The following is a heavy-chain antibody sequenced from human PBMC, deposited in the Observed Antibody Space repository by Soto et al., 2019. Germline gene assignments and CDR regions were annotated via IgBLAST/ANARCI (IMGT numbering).Heavy chain of an antibody. V-gene: IGHV4-39*01. CDR3: ARIDPQPSSWYQSVPHSSNLAYYYGMDF. D-gene: IGHD6-13*01. J-gene: IGHJ6*04. Sequence: PSETLSLTSTVSGGSISSSTYYWVLIRQRPGKGLEWIGSIYDSGSTYYNPCLKSRVTISVDTSKNQFSLKLSSVTAADTAVYYCARIDPQPSSWYQSVPHSSNLAYYYGMDFWGKGPTVT. CDR1: GGSISSSTYY. CDR2: IYDSGST.